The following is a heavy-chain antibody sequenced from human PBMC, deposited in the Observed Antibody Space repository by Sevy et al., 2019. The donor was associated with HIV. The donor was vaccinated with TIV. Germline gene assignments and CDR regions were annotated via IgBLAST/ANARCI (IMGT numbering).Heavy chain of an antibody. CDR2: ISYDGSDK. Sequence: GGSLRLSCAASGFAFSNYYAMHWVRQAPGKGLEWVALISYDGSDKYYADSVKGRLTISRDNSKNTLYLQMNSLRAEDTAVYYCARGRWYGSSGWYSANWFDPWGQGTLVTVSS. J-gene: IGHJ5*02. CDR1: GFAFSNYYA. D-gene: IGHD6-19*01. V-gene: IGHV3-30-3*01. CDR3: ARGRWYGSSGWYSANWFDP.